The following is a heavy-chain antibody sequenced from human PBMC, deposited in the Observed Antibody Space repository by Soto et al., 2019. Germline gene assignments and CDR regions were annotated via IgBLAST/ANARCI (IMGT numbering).Heavy chain of an antibody. J-gene: IGHJ6*02. CDR3: ARGVRTGVYGMDV. CDR1: GGTLSNYA. Sequence: QVQLVQSGAEVKKPGSSVKVSCKASGGTLSNYALSWVRQAPGQGLEWVGGIIPIFGTSNYAQNFQGRVTITADESTSTAYMELSSLRSEDTAVYYCARGVRTGVYGMDVWGQGTTVTVSS. CDR2: IIPIFGTS. D-gene: IGHD3-10*01. V-gene: IGHV1-69*01.